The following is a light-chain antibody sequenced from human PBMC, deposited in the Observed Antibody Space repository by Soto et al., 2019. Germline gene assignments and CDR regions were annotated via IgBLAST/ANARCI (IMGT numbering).Light chain of an antibody. CDR2: GAS. CDR1: QSVSITY. Sequence: DIVLTQSPGTLSASPGERATLSCRSNQSVSITYLAWYQQKPGQAPRXXIYGASSRETGILDRFSGSGSGTEFTLTISRLEPEDFAVYYCQQRSNSTLTFGGGTKVDIK. J-gene: IGKJ4*01. CDR3: QQRSNSTLT. V-gene: IGKV3D-20*02.